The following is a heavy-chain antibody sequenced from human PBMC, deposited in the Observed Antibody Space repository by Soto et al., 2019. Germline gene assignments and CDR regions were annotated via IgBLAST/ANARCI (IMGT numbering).Heavy chain of an antibody. CDR3: AALPWAEGY. V-gene: IGHV4-39*01. D-gene: IGHD1-26*01. CDR2: MYYSGST. CDR1: GGSISSNSYY. Sequence: QLQLQESGPGLVKPSETLSLTCTVSGGSISSNSYYWGWIRQPPGKGLEWIGSMYYSGSTYYNPSLKSRVTISVDTSKNQFSLKLSCVTAADTAVYYCAALPWAEGYWGQGTLVTVSS. J-gene: IGHJ4*02.